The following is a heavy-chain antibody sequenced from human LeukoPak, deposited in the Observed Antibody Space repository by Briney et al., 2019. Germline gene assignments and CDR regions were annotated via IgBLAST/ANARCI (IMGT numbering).Heavy chain of an antibody. CDR2: IYYSGST. J-gene: IGHJ3*02. CDR3: ASGFRWFGEFVDAFDI. CDR1: GGSISSGDYY. D-gene: IGHD3-10*01. V-gene: IGHV4-30-4*01. Sequence: SETLSLTCTVSGGSISSGDYYWSWIRQPPGKGLEWIGYIYYSGSTYYNPSLKSRVTISVDTSKNQFSLKLSSVTAADTAVYYCASGFRWFGEFVDAFDIWGQGTMVTVFS.